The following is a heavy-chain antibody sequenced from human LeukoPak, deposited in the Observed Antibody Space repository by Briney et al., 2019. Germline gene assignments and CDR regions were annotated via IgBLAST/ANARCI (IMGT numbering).Heavy chain of an antibody. J-gene: IGHJ4*02. V-gene: IGHV3-33*06. D-gene: IGHD6-13*01. CDR1: GFTFSSYG. CDR2: IWYDGSNK. CDR3: AKTRPLDSSSWSHGDY. Sequence: GGSLRLSCAASGFTFSSYGMHWVRQAPGKGLEWVAVIWYDGSNKYYADPVKGRFTISRDNSKNTLYQQMNSLRAEDTAVYYCAKTRPLDSSSWSHGDYWGQGTLVTISS.